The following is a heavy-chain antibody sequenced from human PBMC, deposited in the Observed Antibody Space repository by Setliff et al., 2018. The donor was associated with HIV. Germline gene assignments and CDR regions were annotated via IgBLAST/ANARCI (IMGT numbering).Heavy chain of an antibody. D-gene: IGHD2-15*01. J-gene: IGHJ5*02. V-gene: IGHV4-59*08. CDR2: IYYGST. Sequence: PSETLSLTCTVSGDSISSYYWNWIRQPPGKALEWIGYIYYGSTHYNPSFEGRVTISVDTSKNQFSLKLRSVTAADTAMYYCARRRCSAASCPDNSWNWLDPRGQGTLVTVSS. CDR3: ARRRCSAASCPDNSWNWLDP. CDR1: GDSISSYY.